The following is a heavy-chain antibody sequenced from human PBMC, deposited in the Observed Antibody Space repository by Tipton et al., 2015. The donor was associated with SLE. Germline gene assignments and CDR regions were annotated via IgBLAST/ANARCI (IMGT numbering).Heavy chain of an antibody. D-gene: IGHD3/OR15-3a*01. CDR1: GDTISDHY. Sequence: PGLVKPSETLSLTCTVSGDTISDHYCSWIRQSPGKGLEWIGFIYYDGATKYNPSLKNRVSISIDTSKNQLSLKLASVTAADTAVYYCARGQHQFGRFDYWGQGTLVTVSS. V-gene: IGHV4-59*11. CDR3: ARGQHQFGRFDY. CDR2: IYYDGAT. J-gene: IGHJ4*02.